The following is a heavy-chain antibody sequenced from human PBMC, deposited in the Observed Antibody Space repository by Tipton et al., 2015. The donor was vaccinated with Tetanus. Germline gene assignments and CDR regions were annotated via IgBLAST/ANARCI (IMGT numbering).Heavy chain of an antibody. D-gene: IGHD1-26*01. V-gene: IGHV4-31*03. CDR2: IYYTGNT. J-gene: IGHJ4*02. Sequence: TLSLTCTVSGSSLRSGGYYWSWIRQHPGQGLEWIGYIYYTGNTYYNPSLKSRVTLSIDMSKNQFSLRLSSVTAADTAVYFCARRVVGATLDYWGQGSLVTVSS. CDR1: GSSLRSGGYY. CDR3: ARRVVGATLDY.